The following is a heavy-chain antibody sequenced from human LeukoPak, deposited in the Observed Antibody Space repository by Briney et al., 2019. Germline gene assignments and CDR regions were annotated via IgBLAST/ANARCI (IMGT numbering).Heavy chain of an antibody. CDR2: IYYSGST. Sequence: PSETLSLTCTVSGGSISSSSYYWGWIRQPPGKGLEWIGSIYYSGSTYYNPSLKSRVTTSVDTSKNQFSLKLSSVTAADTAVYYCARQGMDGETDQYYFDYWGQGTLVTVSS. CDR1: GGSISSSSYY. V-gene: IGHV4-39*01. J-gene: IGHJ4*02. CDR3: ARQGMDGETDQYYFDY. D-gene: IGHD2-2*03.